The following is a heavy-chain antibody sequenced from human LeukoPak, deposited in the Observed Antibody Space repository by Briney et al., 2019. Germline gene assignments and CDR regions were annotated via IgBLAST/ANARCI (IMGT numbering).Heavy chain of an antibody. V-gene: IGHV4-34*01. J-gene: IGHJ4*02. CDR2: INHSGST. Sequence: SETLSLTCAVYGGSFSGHYWSWIRQPPGKGLEWIGEINHSGSTNYNPSLKSRVTISVDTSKNQFSLKLSSVTAADTAVYYCASLRIVSSGYQVDYWGQGTLVTVSS. CDR3: ASLRIVSSGYQVDY. D-gene: IGHD3-22*01. CDR1: GGSFSGHY.